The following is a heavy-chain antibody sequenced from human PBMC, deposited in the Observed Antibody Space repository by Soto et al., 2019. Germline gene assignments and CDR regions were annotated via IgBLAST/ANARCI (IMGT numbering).Heavy chain of an antibody. J-gene: IGHJ6*02. V-gene: IGHV1-69*01. CDR1: GGTFSSYA. CDR3: ARDRFSLAAAGPVGGMDV. Sequence: QVQLVQSGAEVKKPGSSVKVSCKASGGTFSSYAISWVRQAPGQGLEWMGGIIPIFGTANYAQKFQGRVTITADESTSTAYMELSSLRSEDTAVYYCARDRFSLAAAGPVGGMDVWGQGTTVTVSS. D-gene: IGHD6-13*01. CDR2: IIPIFGTA.